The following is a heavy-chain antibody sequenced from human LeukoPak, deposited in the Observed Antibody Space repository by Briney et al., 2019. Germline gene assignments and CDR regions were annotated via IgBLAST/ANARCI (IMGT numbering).Heavy chain of an antibody. V-gene: IGHV3-74*01. Sequence: PGGSLRLSCAASGFTFSSYWMHWVRQAPGKGLVWVSRIKGDGSTTSYADSVKGRFTISRDNAKNTLHLQMNSLRAEDTAVYYCARVPMVRGVITYYYCGMDVWGQGTTVTVSS. CDR3: ARVPMVRGVITYYYCGMDV. J-gene: IGHJ6*02. CDR1: GFTFSSYW. D-gene: IGHD3-10*01. CDR2: IKGDGSTT.